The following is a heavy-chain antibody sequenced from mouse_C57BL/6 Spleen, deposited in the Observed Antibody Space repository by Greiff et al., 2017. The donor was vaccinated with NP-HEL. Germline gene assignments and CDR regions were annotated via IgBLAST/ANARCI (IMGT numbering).Heavy chain of an antibody. J-gene: IGHJ4*01. CDR2: ISSGGDYI. CDR1: GFTFSSYA. CDR3: TREERVLQDYYAMDY. D-gene: IGHD2-14*01. Sequence: EVKLVESGEGLVKPGGSLKLSCAASGFTFSSYAMSWVRQTPEKRLEWVAYISSGGDYIYYADTVKGRFTISRDNARNTLYLQMSSLKSEDTAMYYCTREERVLQDYYAMDYWGQGTSVTVSS. V-gene: IGHV5-9-1*02.